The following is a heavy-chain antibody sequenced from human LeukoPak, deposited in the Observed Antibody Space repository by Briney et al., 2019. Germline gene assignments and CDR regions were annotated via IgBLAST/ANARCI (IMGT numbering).Heavy chain of an antibody. CDR1: GYTFTGYY. V-gene: IGHV1-2*02. CDR3: ARGIQALSYITSPYFDY. J-gene: IGHJ4*02. CDR2: INPNSGGT. D-gene: IGHD3-10*01. Sequence: ASVKVSCKASGYTFTGYYMHWVRQAPGQGLEWMGWINPNSGGTNYAQKFQGRVTMTRDTSISTVYMELSSPRSEDTAVYYCARGIQALSYITSPYFDYWGQGTLVTVSS.